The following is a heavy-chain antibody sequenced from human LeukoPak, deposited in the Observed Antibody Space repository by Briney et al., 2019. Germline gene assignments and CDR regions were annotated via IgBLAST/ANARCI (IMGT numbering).Heavy chain of an antibody. J-gene: IGHJ6*03. CDR1: GGSISSYY. CDR3: ARGLRGITMVRGVISHIGYYMDV. V-gene: IGHV4-59*01. Sequence: SGTLSLTCTVSGGSISSYYWSWIRQPPGKGLGWVGYIYYSGSTNYNPSLKSRVTISVDTPKNQLSLKLNSVTAADTAVYYCARGLRGITMVRGVISHIGYYMDVWGKGTTVTVSS. D-gene: IGHD3-10*01. CDR2: IYYSGST.